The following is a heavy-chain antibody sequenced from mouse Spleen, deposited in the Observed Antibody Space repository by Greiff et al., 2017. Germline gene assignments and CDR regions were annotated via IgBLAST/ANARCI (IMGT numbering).Heavy chain of an antibody. CDR3: ARRYYGSSYGWYFDV. Sequence: QVQLKESGPGLVAPSQSLSITCTVSGFSLTGYGVNWVRQPPGKGLEWLGMIWGDGSTDYNSALKSRLSISKDNSKSQVFLKMNSLQTDDTARYYCARRYYGSSYGWYFDVWGAGTTVTVSS. V-gene: IGHV2-6-7*01. D-gene: IGHD1-1*01. CDR2: IWGDGST. J-gene: IGHJ1*01. CDR1: GFSLTGYG.